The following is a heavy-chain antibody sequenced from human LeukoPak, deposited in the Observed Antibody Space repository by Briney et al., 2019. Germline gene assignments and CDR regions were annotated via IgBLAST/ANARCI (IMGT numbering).Heavy chain of an antibody. CDR3: ARGYDTSGYSHKLFDY. J-gene: IGHJ4*02. V-gene: IGHV1-2*06. Sequence: ATVKISCKVSGYTFTGYYMHWVRQAPGQGLEWMGRINPSSGGTNYAQKFQGRVTMTRDTSISTTYMELSRLTSDDTAVYYCARGYDTSGYSHKLFDYWGQGTLVTVSS. CDR2: INPSSGGT. CDR1: GYTFTGYY. D-gene: IGHD3-22*01.